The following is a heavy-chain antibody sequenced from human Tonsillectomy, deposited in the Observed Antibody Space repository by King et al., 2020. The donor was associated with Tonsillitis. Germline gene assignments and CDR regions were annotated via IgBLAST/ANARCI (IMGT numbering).Heavy chain of an antibody. J-gene: IGHJ5*02. CDR1: GYTLTELS. V-gene: IGHV1-24*01. Sequence: VQLVESGAEVKKPGASVKVSCTVSGYTLTELSMHWVRQAPGKGLEWMGGFDPEDGETIYAQKFQGRVTMTEDTSTDTAYMELSSLRSEDTAVYYCATVRSVYYDSSGYYSNWFDPWGQGTLVTVSS. CDR2: FDPEDGET. CDR3: ATVRSVYYDSSGYYSNWFDP. D-gene: IGHD3-22*01.